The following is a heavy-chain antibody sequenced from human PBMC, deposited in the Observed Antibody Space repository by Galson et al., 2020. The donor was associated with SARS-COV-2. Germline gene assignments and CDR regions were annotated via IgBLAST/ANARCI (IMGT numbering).Heavy chain of an antibody. CDR3: ARDRAASYYMDV. CDR2: IKHDGSEK. Sequence: GESLKISCTASGFNFNYYWTSWVRQAPGKGLEWVANIKHDGSEKYYVDFVRGRFTISRDNAKNSLYLHMNSLRAEDTAVYYCARDRAASYYMDVWGKGTTVTVAS. D-gene: IGHD6-13*01. J-gene: IGHJ6*03. V-gene: IGHV3-7*01. CDR1: GFNFNYYW.